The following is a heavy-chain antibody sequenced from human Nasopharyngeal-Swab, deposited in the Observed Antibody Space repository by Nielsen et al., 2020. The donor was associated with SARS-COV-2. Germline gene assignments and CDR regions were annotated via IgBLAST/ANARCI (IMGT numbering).Heavy chain of an antibody. CDR3: ARADIVVVPAASFDY. V-gene: IGHV4-31*03. CDR2: IYYSGST. CDR1: GGSISSGGYY. J-gene: IGHJ4*02. Sequence: SETLSLTCTVSGGSISSGGYYWSSIRQHPGKGLEWIGYIYYSGSTYYNPSLKSRVTISVDTSKNQFSLKLSSVPAADTAVYYCARADIVVVPAASFDYWGQGTLVTVSS. D-gene: IGHD2-2*01.